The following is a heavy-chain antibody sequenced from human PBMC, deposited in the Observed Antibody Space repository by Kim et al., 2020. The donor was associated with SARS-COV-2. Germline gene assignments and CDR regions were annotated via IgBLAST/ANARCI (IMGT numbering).Heavy chain of an antibody. CDR3: ARGFSFNTVTTSDAFDI. Sequence: FQGRVTMTRNTSISTAYMELSSLRSEDTAVYYCARGFSFNTVTTSDAFDIWGQGTMVTVSS. V-gene: IGHV1-8*01. D-gene: IGHD4-17*01. J-gene: IGHJ3*02.